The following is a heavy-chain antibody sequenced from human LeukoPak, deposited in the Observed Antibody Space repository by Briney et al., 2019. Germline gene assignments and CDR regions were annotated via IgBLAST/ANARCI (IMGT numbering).Heavy chain of an antibody. CDR2: ISSSLNM. Sequence: PGGSLRLSCVASGFTFGVYTINWVRLAPGKGLEWVSSISSSLNMYFAESVKGRFTISRDSARNAVSLQLNSLRVEDTAVYYCARDAGIVAFDIWGQGRVVTVSS. CDR1: GFTFGVYT. J-gene: IGHJ3*02. V-gene: IGHV3-69-1*01. D-gene: IGHD2-15*01. CDR3: ARDAGIVAFDI.